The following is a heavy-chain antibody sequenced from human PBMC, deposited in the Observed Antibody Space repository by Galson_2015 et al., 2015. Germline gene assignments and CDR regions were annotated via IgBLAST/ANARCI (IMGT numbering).Heavy chain of an antibody. CDR2: ISGSGGST. J-gene: IGHJ6*02. CDR3: ANPVNPFKNEDSSAFYGMDV. CDR1: GFTFSSYD. D-gene: IGHD6-6*01. Sequence: SLRLSCAASGFTFSSYDMSWVRQAPGKGLEWVSSISGSGGSTYYADSVKGRFTISRDNSKNTLYLQMNSLRAEDTAVYYCANPVNPFKNEDSSAFYGMDVWGQGTPVTVSS. V-gene: IGHV3-23*01.